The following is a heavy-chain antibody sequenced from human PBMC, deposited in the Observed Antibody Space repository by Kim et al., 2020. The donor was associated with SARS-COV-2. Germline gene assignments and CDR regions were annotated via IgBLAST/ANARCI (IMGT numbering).Heavy chain of an antibody. J-gene: IGHJ4*02. Sequence: SETLSLTCTVSGGFISSSSYYWGWIRQPPGKGLEWIGSIYYSGSTYYNPSLKSRVTISVDTSKNQFSLKLSSVTAADTAVYYCASQPTKDSLVDYWGQGTLVTVSS. CDR3: ASQPTKDSLVDY. D-gene: IGHD3-22*01. CDR2: IYYSGST. CDR1: GGFISSSSYY. V-gene: IGHV4-39*01.